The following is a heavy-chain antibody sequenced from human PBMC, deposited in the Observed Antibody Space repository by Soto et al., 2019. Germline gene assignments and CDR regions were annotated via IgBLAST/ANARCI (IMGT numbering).Heavy chain of an antibody. CDR1: GFSLDASGMG. Sequence: QITLKESGPTLLKPKQTLTLTCIFSGFSLDASGMGVGWIRQPPGKAPEWLAIIYWDDDKRSSPSLKSRLTITKDTSKNQVVLTWTNMSPMDTARYYCFHSRLSVGVPFDVWGQGILVTVSS. CDR3: FHSRLSVGVPFDV. CDR2: IYWDDDK. V-gene: IGHV2-5*02. J-gene: IGHJ4*02. D-gene: IGHD2-8*01.